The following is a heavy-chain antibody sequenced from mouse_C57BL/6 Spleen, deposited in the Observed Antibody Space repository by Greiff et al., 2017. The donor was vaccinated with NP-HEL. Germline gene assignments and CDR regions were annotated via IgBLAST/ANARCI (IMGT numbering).Heavy chain of an antibody. Sequence: QVQLQQSGAELVKPGASVKISCKASGYAFSSYWMNWVKQRPGKGLEWIGQIYPGDGDTNYNGKFKGKATLTADKSSSTAYMQLSSLTSEDSAVYFCARTRYGNYDYAMDYWGQGTSVTVSS. CDR2: IYPGDGDT. CDR3: ARTRYGNYDYAMDY. J-gene: IGHJ4*01. V-gene: IGHV1-80*01. D-gene: IGHD2-10*02. CDR1: GYAFSSYW.